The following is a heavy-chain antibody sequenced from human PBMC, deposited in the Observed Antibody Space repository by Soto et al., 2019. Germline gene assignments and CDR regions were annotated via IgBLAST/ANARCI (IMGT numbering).Heavy chain of an antibody. D-gene: IGHD3-16*02. CDR1: GYTFTSYG. CDR2: VSTYNGNT. J-gene: IGHJ4*02. Sequence: QVQLVQSGAEVKKPGASVKVSCKASGYTFTSYGINWVRQAPGQGLEWMGRVSTYNGNTNYAPRFQGRVTMTTDTSTTTAYMELRSLRSDDTATYYCARERGLIVSTLLGYWGQGTLVSVSS. CDR3: ARERGLIVSTLLGY. V-gene: IGHV1-18*01.